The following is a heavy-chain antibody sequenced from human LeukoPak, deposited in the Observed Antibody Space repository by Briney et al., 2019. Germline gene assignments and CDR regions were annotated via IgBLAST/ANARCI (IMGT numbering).Heavy chain of an antibody. CDR1: GFTVSSNY. D-gene: IGHD3-10*01. CDR3: ASSRRDYYGSGRPSQKAELPIDY. V-gene: IGHV3-53*01. J-gene: IGHJ4*02. Sequence: GGSLRLSCAASGFTVSSNYMSWVRQAPGKGLEWVSVIYSGGSTYYADSVNGRFTISRDNSKNTLYLQMNSLRAEDTAVYYCASSRRDYYGSGRPSQKAELPIDYWGQGTLVTVSS. CDR2: IYSGGST.